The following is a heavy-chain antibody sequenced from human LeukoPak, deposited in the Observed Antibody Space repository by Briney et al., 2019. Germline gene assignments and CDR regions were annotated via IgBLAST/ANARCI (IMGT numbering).Heavy chain of an antibody. CDR2: IYYSGST. V-gene: IGHV4-59*01. CDR3: ARVLGSSWLRNDAFDI. D-gene: IGHD6-13*01. J-gene: IGHJ3*02. Sequence: SETLSLTCTVSGGSISSYYWSWIRQPPGKGLEWIGYIYYSGSTNYNPSLKSRVTISVDTSKNQFSLKLSSVTAADTAVYYCARVLGSSWLRNDAFDIWGQGTMVTVSS. CDR1: GGSISSYY.